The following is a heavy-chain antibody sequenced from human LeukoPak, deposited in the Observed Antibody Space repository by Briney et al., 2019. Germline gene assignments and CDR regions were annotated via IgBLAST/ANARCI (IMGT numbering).Heavy chain of an antibody. Sequence: SVKVSCKASGYTFTSYGISWVRQAPGQGLEWMGGIIPIFGTANYAQKFQGRVTITADESTSTAYMELSSLRSEDTAVYYCARAGYSSSHPDYYYYMDVWGKGTTVTVSS. V-gene: IGHV1-69*13. CDR2: IIPIFGTA. CDR3: ARAGYSSSHPDYYYYMDV. J-gene: IGHJ6*03. CDR1: GYTFTSYG. D-gene: IGHD6-13*01.